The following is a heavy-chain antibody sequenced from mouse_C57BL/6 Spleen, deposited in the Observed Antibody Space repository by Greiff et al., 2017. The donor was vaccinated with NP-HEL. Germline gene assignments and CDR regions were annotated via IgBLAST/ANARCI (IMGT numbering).Heavy chain of an antibody. J-gene: IGHJ3*01. V-gene: IGHV1-7*01. CDR2: INPSSGYT. Sequence: VQLVESGAELAKPGASVKLSCKASGYTFTSYGMHWVKQRPGQGLEWIGYINPSSGYTKYNQKFKDKATLTADKSSSTAYMQLRSLTSADSAVYYCEGQLRLFAYGGQGTLITVPA. CDR1: GYTFTSYG. D-gene: IGHD3-2*02. CDR3: EGQLRLFAY.